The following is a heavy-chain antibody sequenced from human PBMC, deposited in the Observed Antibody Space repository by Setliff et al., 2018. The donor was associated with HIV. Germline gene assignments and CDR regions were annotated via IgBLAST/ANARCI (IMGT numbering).Heavy chain of an antibody. Sequence: SETLSLTCAVYGGSFSGHYWSWIRQSPGEGLEWIGEINHSGSIKYNPSLKSRVTISVDTSKNQFSLKLTSVTAADTAGDYWARVGGQWLNESYYYYGMDVWGQGTTVTVSS. CDR1: GGSFSGHY. CDR3: ARVGGQWLNESYYYYGMDV. V-gene: IGHV4-34*01. CDR2: INHSGSI. J-gene: IGHJ6*02. D-gene: IGHD6-19*01.